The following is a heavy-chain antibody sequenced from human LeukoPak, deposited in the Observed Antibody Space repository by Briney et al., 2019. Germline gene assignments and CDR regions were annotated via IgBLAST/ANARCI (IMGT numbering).Heavy chain of an antibody. Sequence: GGSLRLSCAASGFTFSSYGMHWVRQAPGKGLEWVSVISASGSFTNYVDSVKGRFTISRDNYKNTLSLQMNSLRVEDTAVYYCAKGLSGTLSPFDHWGQGTLVTVSS. V-gene: IGHV3-NL1*01. CDR2: ISASGSFT. D-gene: IGHD2-15*01. CDR1: GFTFSSYG. CDR3: AKGLSGTLSPFDH. J-gene: IGHJ4*02.